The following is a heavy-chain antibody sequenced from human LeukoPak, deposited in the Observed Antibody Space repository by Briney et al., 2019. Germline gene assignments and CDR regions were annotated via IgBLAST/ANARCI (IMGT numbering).Heavy chain of an antibody. CDR3: ARDDYDILTGQTLPLYYGMDV. CDR2: IKQDGSEK. Sequence: PGGSLRLSCAASGFTFSSYWMSWVRQAPGKGLEWVANIKQDGSEKNYVDSVKGRFTISRDNAKNSLYLQMNSLRAEDTAVYYCARDDYDILTGQTLPLYYGMDVWGQGTTVTVSS. V-gene: IGHV3-7*01. CDR1: GFTFSSYW. J-gene: IGHJ6*02. D-gene: IGHD3-9*01.